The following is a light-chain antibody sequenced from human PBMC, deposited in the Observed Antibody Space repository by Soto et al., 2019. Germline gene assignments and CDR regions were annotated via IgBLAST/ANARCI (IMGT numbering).Light chain of an antibody. CDR3: SSYSSSRSRVV. CDR1: RSDVGSYDY. J-gene: IGLJ1*01. V-gene: IGLV2-14*01. CDR2: EVT. Sequence: QSALTQPASVSGSPGQSITVSCTGSRSDVGSYDYVSWYQQSPGKAPKLLIYEVTNRPSGVSERFSGSKSENTASLTISGLEDEDEDDYYCSSYSSSRSRVVFGTGTKVTVL.